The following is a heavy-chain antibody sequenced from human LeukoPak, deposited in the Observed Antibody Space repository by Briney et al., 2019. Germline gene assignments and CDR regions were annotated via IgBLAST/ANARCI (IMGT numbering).Heavy chain of an antibody. CDR1: GFTFSSYG. J-gene: IGHJ4*02. CDR3: AKAADILTGYRYYFDY. CDR2: KSYDGSNK. D-gene: IGHD3-9*01. Sequence: GRSLRLSCAASGFTFSSYGMHWVRQAPGKGLEWVAVKSYDGSNKYYADSVKGRLTISRDNSKNTLYLQMNSLRAEDTAVYYCAKAADILTGYRYYFDYWGQGTLVTVSS. V-gene: IGHV3-30*18.